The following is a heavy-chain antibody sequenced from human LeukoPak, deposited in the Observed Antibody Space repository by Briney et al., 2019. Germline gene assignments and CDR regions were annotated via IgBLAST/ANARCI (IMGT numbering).Heavy chain of an antibody. J-gene: IGHJ4*02. V-gene: IGHV1-46*01. CDR2: INPSGGST. Sequence: GASVKVSCKASGFIFTTYYMHWVRQAPGQGLEWMGMINPSGGSTAYAQKFQGRVTLTRDTSTSIVYMELSSLRSEDTAVYYCARSSTGVATIMSAYWGQGALVTVSS. CDR1: GFIFTTYY. CDR3: ARSSTGVATIMSAY. D-gene: IGHD5-24*01.